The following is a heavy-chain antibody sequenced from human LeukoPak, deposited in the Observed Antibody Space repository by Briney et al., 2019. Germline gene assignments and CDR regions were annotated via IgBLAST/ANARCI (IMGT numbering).Heavy chain of an antibody. CDR2: IYYSGST. Sequence: SETLSLTCTVSGGSISSYYWSWIRQPPGKGLEWIGYIYYSGSTNYNPSLKSRVTISVDTSKNQFSLKLSSVTAADTAVYYCASLGLAVDAFDIWGQGTMVTVSS. J-gene: IGHJ3*02. V-gene: IGHV4-59*01. D-gene: IGHD3-16*01. CDR3: ASLGLAVDAFDI. CDR1: GGSISSYY.